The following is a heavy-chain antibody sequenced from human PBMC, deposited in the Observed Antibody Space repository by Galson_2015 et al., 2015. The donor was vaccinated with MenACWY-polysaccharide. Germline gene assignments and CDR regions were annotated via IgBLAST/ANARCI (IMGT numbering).Heavy chain of an antibody. CDR3: ARGGKYYYDSSGYLNWFDP. V-gene: IGHV1-8*01. J-gene: IGHJ5*02. Sequence: SVKVSCKASGYTFTSYDINWVRQTIGQGLEWMGWMNPNSGNTGYAQKFQGRVTMTRNTSISIAYMELNSLRSEDTAVYYCARGGKYYYDSSGYLNWFDPWGQGTLVTVSS. CDR2: MNPNSGNT. CDR1: GYTFTSYD. D-gene: IGHD3-22*01.